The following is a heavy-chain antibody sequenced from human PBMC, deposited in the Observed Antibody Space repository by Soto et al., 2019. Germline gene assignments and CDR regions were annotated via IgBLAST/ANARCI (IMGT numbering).Heavy chain of an antibody. CDR2: ISYDGSDK. CDR1: GFTFSS. Sequence: QVQLVESGGGVVQPGRSLRLSCAASGFTFSSYWVRQAPGKGLEWVAVISYDGSDKYYADSVKGRFTISRDNSKNTLYLQMNSLRAEDTAVYCCAKELEHAFDIWGQGTMVTVSS. J-gene: IGHJ3*02. CDR3: AKELEHAFDI. V-gene: IGHV3-30-3*01.